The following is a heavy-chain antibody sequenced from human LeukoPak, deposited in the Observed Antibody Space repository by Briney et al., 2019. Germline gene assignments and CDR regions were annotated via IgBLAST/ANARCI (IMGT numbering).Heavy chain of an antibody. CDR1: GGTFSSYA. CDR2: IIPILGIA. J-gene: IGHJ2*01. D-gene: IGHD2-21*02. V-gene: IGHV1-69*04. CDR3: ARDREIAYCGGDCSDWYFDL. Sequence: GASVKVSCKASGGTFSSYAISWVRQAPGQGLEWMGRIIPILGIANYAQKFQGRVTITADKSTSTAYMELSSLRSEDTAVYYCARDREIAYCGGDCSDWYFDLWGRGTLVTVSS.